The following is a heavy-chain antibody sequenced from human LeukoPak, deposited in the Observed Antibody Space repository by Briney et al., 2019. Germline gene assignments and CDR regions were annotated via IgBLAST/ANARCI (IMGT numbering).Heavy chain of an antibody. CDR2: ISTYNGDT. D-gene: IGHD6-19*01. CDR3: ARDPSNTSGWYIWFDF. Sequence: SVKVSCMASGYTFKNYGISGVRQAPGQRLEWMGWISTYNGDTKHAQKVQGRLTPTADASTSTAYMELRGLRSDDTAVYYCARDPSNTSGWYIWFDFWGQGTLVTVSS. CDR1: GYTFKNYG. J-gene: IGHJ5*01. V-gene: IGHV1-18*04.